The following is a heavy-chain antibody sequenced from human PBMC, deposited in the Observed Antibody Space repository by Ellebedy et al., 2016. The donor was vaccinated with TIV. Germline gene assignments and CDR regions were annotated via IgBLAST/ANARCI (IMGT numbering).Heavy chain of an antibody. D-gene: IGHD1-26*01. Sequence: AASVKVSCKASGYTFTDYYIHWVRQAPGQGLEWMGWINPNSGGTNSAQKFQGWVTMTRDTSISTAYMELSRLRSDDTAVYYCARDGGSYSDFDYWGQGTLVTVSS. CDR3: ARDGGSYSDFDY. CDR1: GYTFTDYY. J-gene: IGHJ4*02. V-gene: IGHV1-2*04. CDR2: INPNSGGT.